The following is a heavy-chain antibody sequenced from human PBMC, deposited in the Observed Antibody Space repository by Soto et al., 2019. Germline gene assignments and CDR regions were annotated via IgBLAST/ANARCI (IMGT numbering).Heavy chain of an antibody. CDR3: VRDRYSWHFDF. D-gene: IGHD3-16*02. Sequence: SQTLSLTCAISGDSVSSNSATWNWLRQSPSRGLEWLGRTYYRSKWYNDYAVSLKSRMTINADTSKNQFSLQMSSVTPEDTAVYYCVRDRYSWHFDFWGQGDLVTVSS. J-gene: IGHJ4*02. V-gene: IGHV6-1*01. CDR2: TYYRSKWYN. CDR1: GDSVSSNSAT.